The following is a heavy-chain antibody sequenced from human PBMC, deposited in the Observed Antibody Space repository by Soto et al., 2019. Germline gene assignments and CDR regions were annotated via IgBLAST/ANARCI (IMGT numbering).Heavy chain of an antibody. Sequence: ASVKVSCKASGYTFTRSGISWVCQAPGQRLEWMGWINTATGNTESSQKFQGRVTITRDTSASTAYMELSSLTSEDTAVYYCARATGYSDYEACDYWGQGTLVTVSS. J-gene: IGHJ4*02. D-gene: IGHD5-12*01. CDR2: INTATGNT. CDR1: GYTFTRSG. CDR3: ARATGYSDYEACDY. V-gene: IGHV1-3*04.